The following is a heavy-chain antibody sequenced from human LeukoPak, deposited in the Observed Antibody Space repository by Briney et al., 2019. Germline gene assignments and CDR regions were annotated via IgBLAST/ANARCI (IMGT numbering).Heavy chain of an antibody. CDR1: GFTFSNSW. J-gene: IGHJ4*02. V-gene: IGHV3-74*01. D-gene: IGHD3-22*01. CDR2: INSEGNTT. CDR3: ATYDSSVYYYVFDY. Sequence: GGSLRLSCAASGFTFSNSWMSLGRQAPGKGLVWVSRINSEGNTTSYADSVKGRFTISRDNAKNTLYLQMNSLRAEDTAVYYCATYDSSVYYYVFDYWGQGTLVTVSS.